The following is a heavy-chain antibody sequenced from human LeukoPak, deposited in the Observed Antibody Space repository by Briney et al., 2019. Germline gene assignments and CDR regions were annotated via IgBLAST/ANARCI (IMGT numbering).Heavy chain of an antibody. CDR3: TAGIGQSDLDY. Sequence: GGPLRLSCAASGFTFSNAWMSWVRQAPGKGLEWVGRVKSKSNGGTTAYAAPVKGRFTISRNDSKNTYLQMNSLKSEDTAVYYCTAGIGQSDLDYWGQGTLVSVSS. D-gene: IGHD6-13*01. CDR2: VKSKSNGGTT. CDR1: GFTFSNAW. V-gene: IGHV3-15*01. J-gene: IGHJ4*02.